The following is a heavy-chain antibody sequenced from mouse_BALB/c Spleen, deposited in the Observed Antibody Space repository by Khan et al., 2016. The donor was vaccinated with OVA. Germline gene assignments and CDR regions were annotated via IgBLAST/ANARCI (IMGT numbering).Heavy chain of an antibody. Sequence: EVELVESGGGLVKPGGSLKLSCAASGFTFSSYAVSWIRQTPENRLEWVASINSGGSTYYPDSVKGRFTISRDDARNILYLQMSSLRSEDTAMYYCTRLVDYWGQGTSVTVSS. J-gene: IGHJ4*01. CDR1: GFTFSSYA. V-gene: IGHV5-6-5*01. CDR3: TRLVDY. CDR2: INSGGST.